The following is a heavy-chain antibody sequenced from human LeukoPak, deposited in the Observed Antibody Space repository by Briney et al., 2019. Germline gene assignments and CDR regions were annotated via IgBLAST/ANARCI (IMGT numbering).Heavy chain of an antibody. V-gene: IGHV3-33*08. D-gene: IGHD3-10*01. CDR2: IWYDGSNK. J-gene: IGHJ4*01. CDR3: ARDFYVGSKSYYIGY. Sequence: PGGSLRLSCAASGFTFSNYAMSWVRQAPGKGLEWVAVIWYDGSNKYYADSVKGRLTISRDNSKNTVYLQMNSLRAEDTAMYYCARDFYVGSKSYYIGYWGHGTLVTVSS. CDR1: GFTFSNYA.